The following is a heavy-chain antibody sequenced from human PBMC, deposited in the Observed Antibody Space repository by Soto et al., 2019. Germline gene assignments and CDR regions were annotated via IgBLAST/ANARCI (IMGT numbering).Heavy chain of an antibody. J-gene: IGHJ5*02. D-gene: IGHD1-7*01. CDR2: IYPGDSDT. CDR3: ARHSTLVSGTIYNWFDP. Sequence: SLKISCKGSGYRFTNYWIGWVRQMPGKGLEWMGIIYPGDSDTRYSPSFQGQVTISADKSISTAYLQWSSLKASDTAMYYCARHSTLVSGTIYNWFDPWGQGTLVTVSS. CDR1: GYRFTNYW. V-gene: IGHV5-51*01.